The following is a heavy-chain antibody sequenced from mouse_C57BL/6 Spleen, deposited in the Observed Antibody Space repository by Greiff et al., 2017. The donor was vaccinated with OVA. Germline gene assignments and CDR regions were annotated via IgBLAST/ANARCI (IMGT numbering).Heavy chain of an antibody. CDR2: IDPSDSYT. Sequence: QVQLQQPGAELVMPGASVKLSCKASGYTFTSYWMHWVKQRPGQGLEWIGEIDPSDSYTNYNQKFKGKSTLTVDKSSSTAYMQLSSLTSEDSAVYYCARGQLYYEGFDYWAQGTTLTVSS. CDR1: GYTFTSYW. J-gene: IGHJ2*01. V-gene: IGHV1-69*01. D-gene: IGHD1-1*01. CDR3: ARGQLYYEGFDY.